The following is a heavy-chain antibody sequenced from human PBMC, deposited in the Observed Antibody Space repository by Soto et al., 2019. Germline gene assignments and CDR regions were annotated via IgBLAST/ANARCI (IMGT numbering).Heavy chain of an antibody. Sequence: QVQLVESGGGLVEPGGSLRLSCAASGFRFSDHYMTWIRQAPGKGLEWVSKNSSGGTTMYYADSVKGRFTVSRDNDQNSLYLQMNGLRAEDTAVYYCAGDPYYYGSAFWGQGTLVTVSS. CDR1: GFRFSDHY. CDR3: AGDPYYYGSAF. J-gene: IGHJ4*02. V-gene: IGHV3-11*01. CDR2: NSSGGTTM. D-gene: IGHD3-10*01.